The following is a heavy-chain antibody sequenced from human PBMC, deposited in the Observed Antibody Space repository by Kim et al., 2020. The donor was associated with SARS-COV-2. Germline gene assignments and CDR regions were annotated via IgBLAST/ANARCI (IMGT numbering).Heavy chain of an antibody. J-gene: IGHJ3*02. V-gene: IGHV3-53*01. Sequence: YADSVNGRITISRNNSNNALYLQMNSLKAEDTTVYYCARELRVTAGAFDIWGQGTMVTVSS. CDR3: ARELRVTAGAFDI. D-gene: IGHD2-21*02.